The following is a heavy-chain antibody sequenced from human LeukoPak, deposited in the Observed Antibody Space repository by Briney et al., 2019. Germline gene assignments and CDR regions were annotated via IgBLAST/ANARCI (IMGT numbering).Heavy chain of an antibody. D-gene: IGHD6-19*01. J-gene: IGHJ4*02. Sequence: GESLKISCKGSGYSFTNYWIGWVRQMPGKGLEWVGTIYPGDSDTRYSPSFQGQVTISADKSISTAFLQWSSLKASDTAIYYCARSWVAGYGTVLDYWGQGTLVTVSS. CDR3: ARSWVAGYGTVLDY. V-gene: IGHV5-51*01. CDR1: GYSFTNYW. CDR2: IYPGDSDT.